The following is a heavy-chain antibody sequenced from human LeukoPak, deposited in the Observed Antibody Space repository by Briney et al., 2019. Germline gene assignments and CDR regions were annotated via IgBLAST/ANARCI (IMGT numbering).Heavy chain of an antibody. CDR2: ISPSGSTT. V-gene: IGHV4-34*01. CDR3: VSIQLRTSWFDP. CDR1: GGTFSAYY. Sequence: SETLSLTCGVNGGTFSAYYWSWIRQPPGKGLEWIGEISPSGSTTNYNPSLKNRVTISVDTSKNQFSLQLKSVTAADTAVYYCVSIQLRTSWFDPWGQGTLVTVSS. D-gene: IGHD1-1*01. J-gene: IGHJ5*02.